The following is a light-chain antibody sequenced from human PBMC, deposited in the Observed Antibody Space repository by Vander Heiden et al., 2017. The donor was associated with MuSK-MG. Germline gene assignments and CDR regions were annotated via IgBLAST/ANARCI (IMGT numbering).Light chain of an antibody. V-gene: IGLV2-11*01. CDR1: RRDVGGYNY. Sequence: SALTQPRSVSGSPGQSVTIPCSGTRRDVGGYNYVSWYQQHPGKTPKLMVYDVNKRPAGVPDRFSGSKSGNTASLTISGLQAEDEAEYYCCSNAAIYSAVFGGGTKLTVL. CDR2: DVN. J-gene: IGLJ2*01. CDR3: CSNAAIYSAV.